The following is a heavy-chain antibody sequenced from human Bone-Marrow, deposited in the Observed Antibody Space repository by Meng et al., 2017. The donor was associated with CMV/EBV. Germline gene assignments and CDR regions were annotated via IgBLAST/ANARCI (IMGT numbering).Heavy chain of an antibody. CDR1: GYTFTGYY. CDR3: ARLPGIAVAATLADYYFDY. D-gene: IGHD6-19*01. Sequence: ASVKVSCKASGYTFTGYYMHWVRQAPGQGLEWMGWINPNSGGTNYAQKFQGRVTMTRDTSISTAYMELSRLRSDDTAVYYCARLPGIAVAATLADYYFDYWGQGTRVTVSS. CDR2: INPNSGGT. J-gene: IGHJ4*02. V-gene: IGHV1-2*02.